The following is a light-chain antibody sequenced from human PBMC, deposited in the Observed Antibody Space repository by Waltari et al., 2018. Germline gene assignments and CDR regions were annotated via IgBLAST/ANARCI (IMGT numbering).Light chain of an antibody. CDR3: QQYGSSPVT. CDR1: QSVSSSY. CDR2: ATS. J-gene: IGKJ2*01. V-gene: IGKV3-20*01. Sequence: EIVLTQSPGTLSLSPGERATLSCRASQSVSSSYFAWYQQKPGQAPRILIFATSSRATGIPDRFSGSGSGTDFTLTISRVEPEDFAVYYCQQYGSSPVTFGQGTKLEI.